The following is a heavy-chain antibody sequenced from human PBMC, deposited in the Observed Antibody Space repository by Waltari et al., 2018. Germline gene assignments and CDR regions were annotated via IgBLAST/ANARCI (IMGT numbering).Heavy chain of an antibody. J-gene: IGHJ4*02. Sequence: EVQLVESGGGLIQPGGYLRLSCAAPGTPFGSYEVNWVRQAPGKGLEWVSYIGRSGDIMFFADSVRGRFTISRDNAKNSLYLQMNSLRVEDTAVYYCAREQFYNSGIQGSAFDYWGQGTLVTVSS. V-gene: IGHV3-48*03. CDR3: AREQFYNSGIQGSAFDY. CDR1: GTPFGSYE. CDR2: IGRSGDIM. D-gene: IGHD3-10*01.